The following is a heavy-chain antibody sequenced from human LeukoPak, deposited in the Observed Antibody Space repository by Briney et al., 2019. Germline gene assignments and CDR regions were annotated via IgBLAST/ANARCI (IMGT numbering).Heavy chain of an antibody. CDR3: ATDLQSSRGQPLADLWY. D-gene: IGHD3-3*01. V-gene: IGHV1-24*01. CDR1: GYTLTELS. Sequence: EASVKVSCKVSGYTLTELSIHWVRQAPGKGLEWMGGFDPEDGETIYAQKFQGRVTMTEDTSTDTAYMELSSLRSEDTAVYYCATDLQSSRGQPLADLWYWGQGTLVTVSS. J-gene: IGHJ4*02. CDR2: FDPEDGET.